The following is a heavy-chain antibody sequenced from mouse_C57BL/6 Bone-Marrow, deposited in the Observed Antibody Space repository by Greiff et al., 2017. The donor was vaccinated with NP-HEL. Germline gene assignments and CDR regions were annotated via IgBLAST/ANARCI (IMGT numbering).Heavy chain of an antibody. V-gene: IGHV2-2*01. CDR2: IWSGGST. Sequence: VQLQESGPGLVQPSQSLSITCTVSGFSLTSYGVHWVRQSPGTGLEWLGVIWSGGSTAYNAAFISRLSISKDNSKSQVFFKMNSLQADDTAIYYCADSSGTLFAYWGQGTLVTVSA. J-gene: IGHJ3*01. CDR1: GFSLTSYG. CDR3: ADSSGTLFAY. D-gene: IGHD3-2*02.